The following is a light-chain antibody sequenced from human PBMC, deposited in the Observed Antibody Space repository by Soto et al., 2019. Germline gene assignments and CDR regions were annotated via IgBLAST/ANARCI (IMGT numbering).Light chain of an antibody. Sequence: EIVLTQSPGTLSLSPGERATLSCRASQSVSSSYLAWYQQKPGRAPRLLIYGASSRATGIPDRFSGSGSGTDFTLTISRLEPEDFAVYYCHQYGTLPYAFGQGTKLQIK. V-gene: IGKV3-20*01. CDR3: HQYGTLPYA. CDR2: GAS. CDR1: QSVSSSY. J-gene: IGKJ2*01.